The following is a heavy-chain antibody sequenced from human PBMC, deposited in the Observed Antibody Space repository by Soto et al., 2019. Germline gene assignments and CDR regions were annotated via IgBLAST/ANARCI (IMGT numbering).Heavy chain of an antibody. J-gene: IGHJ4*02. CDR3: AKVVHSIAARPRDY. Sequence: HPGGSLRLSCAASGFTFSSYAMSWVRQAPGKGLEWVSAISGSGGSTYYADSVKGRFTISRDNSKNTLYLQMNSLRAEDTAVYYCAKVVHSIAARPRDYWGQGTLVTVSS. V-gene: IGHV3-23*01. D-gene: IGHD6-6*01. CDR2: ISGSGGST. CDR1: GFTFSSYA.